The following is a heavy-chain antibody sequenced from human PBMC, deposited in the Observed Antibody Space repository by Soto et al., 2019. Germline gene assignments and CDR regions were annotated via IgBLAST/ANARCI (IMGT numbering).Heavy chain of an antibody. J-gene: IGHJ6*02. Sequence: QVQLVQSGAEVKKPGSSVKVSCKASGGTFSSYAISWVRQAPGQGLEWMGGIIPIFGTANYAQKFQGRVTITGDESTSTAYMELSSLRSEDTAVYYCARERNEISGVVTYCCGMDVWGQGTTVTVSS. CDR2: IIPIFGTA. D-gene: IGHD3-3*01. V-gene: IGHV1-69*12. CDR1: GGTFSSYA. CDR3: ARERNEISGVVTYCCGMDV.